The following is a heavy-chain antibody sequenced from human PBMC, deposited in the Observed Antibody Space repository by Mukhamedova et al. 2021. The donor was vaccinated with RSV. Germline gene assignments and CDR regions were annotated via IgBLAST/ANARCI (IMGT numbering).Heavy chain of an antibody. Sequence: GMHWVRQAPGKGLEWVARISHDGGDKHYADSVKGRFTISRDNSKNTLNLQMNSLRGEDTAVYYRARDGDPSTWTFDYWGQGTLVTV. D-gene: IGHD6-13*01. CDR2: ISHDGGDK. J-gene: IGHJ4*02. CDR1: G. V-gene: IGHV3-30*19. CDR3: ARDGDPSTWTFDY.